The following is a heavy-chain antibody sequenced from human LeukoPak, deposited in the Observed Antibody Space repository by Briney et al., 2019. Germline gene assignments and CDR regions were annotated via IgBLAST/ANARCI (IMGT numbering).Heavy chain of an antibody. D-gene: IGHD3-22*01. J-gene: IGHJ5*02. V-gene: IGHV3-74*01. CDR3: ARVSSYYDSSGYFNWFDP. CDR2: INSDGSST. CDR1: GFTFSSYW. Sequence: GGSLRLSCAASGFTFSSYWMHWVRHAPGKGLVWASRINSDGSSTSYADSVKGRFTISRDNAKNTLYLQMNSLRAEDTAVYYCARVSSYYDSSGYFNWFDPWGQGTLVTVSS.